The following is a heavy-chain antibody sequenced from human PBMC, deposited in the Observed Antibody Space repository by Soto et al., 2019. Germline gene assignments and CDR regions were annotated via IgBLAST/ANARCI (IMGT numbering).Heavy chain of an antibody. CDR2: IYYSGST. Sequence: QLQLQESGPGLVKPSETLSLTCTVSGGSISSSSYYWGWIRQPPGKGLEWIGSIYYSGSTYYNPSLKSRVTISVDTSKNHFSLKLSSVTAADTDVYYCATQEVGGSYVYTFDPWGQGTLVTVSS. CDR3: ATQEVGGSYVYTFDP. CDR1: GGSISSSSYY. V-gene: IGHV4-39*02. J-gene: IGHJ5*02. D-gene: IGHD1-26*01.